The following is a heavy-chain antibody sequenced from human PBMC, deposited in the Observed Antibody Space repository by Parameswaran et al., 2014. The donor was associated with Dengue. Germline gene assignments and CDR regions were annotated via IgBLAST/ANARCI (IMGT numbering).Heavy chain of an antibody. J-gene: IGHJ6*02. CDR3: ARDFVPAAAGGYYYGMDV. Sequence: SWVRQAPGQGLEWMGWISAYNGNTNYAQKLQGRVTMTTDTSTSTAYMELRSLRSDDTAVYYCARDFVPAAAGGYYYGMDVWGQGTTVTVSS. CDR2: ISAYNGNT. V-gene: IGHV1-18*01. D-gene: IGHD6-13*01.